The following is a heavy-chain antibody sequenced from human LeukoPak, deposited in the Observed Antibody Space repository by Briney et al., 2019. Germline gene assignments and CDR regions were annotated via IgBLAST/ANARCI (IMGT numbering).Heavy chain of an antibody. CDR2: IYYSGTT. CDR1: GRSISSYY. Sequence: PSETLSLTCTVSGRSISSYYWSCIRQPPGKGLEWIGYIYYSGTTNYNPSLKSRVAISVDTSKNQFSLKLTSGTAADTAVYYCVRDKGDVTRASSERFDYWGQGTLVTVSS. D-gene: IGHD4-17*01. J-gene: IGHJ4*02. CDR3: VRDKGDVTRASSERFDY. V-gene: IGHV4-59*01.